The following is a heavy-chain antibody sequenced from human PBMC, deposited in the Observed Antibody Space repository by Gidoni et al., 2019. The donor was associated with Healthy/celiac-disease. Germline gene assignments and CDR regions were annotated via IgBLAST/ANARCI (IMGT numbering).Heavy chain of an antibody. Sequence: EVQLVQSGAEVKQPGESLKTSRKGSGYSFTSYWIGRVRQMPGKGLEWMGTIYPGDSDTRYSPSFQGQVTSSADKSISTAYLQWSSLKASDTAMYYCARTNVRAPKEFAYWGQGTLVTVSS. CDR1: GYSFTSYW. D-gene: IGHD3-10*02. V-gene: IGHV5-51*01. CDR3: ARTNVRAPKEFAY. CDR2: IYPGDSDT. J-gene: IGHJ4*02.